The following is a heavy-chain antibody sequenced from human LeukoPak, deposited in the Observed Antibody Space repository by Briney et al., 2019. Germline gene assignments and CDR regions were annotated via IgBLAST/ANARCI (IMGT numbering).Heavy chain of an antibody. CDR3: AELGITMIGGV. Sequence: PGGSLRLSCAASGFTFSNFAMSWVRQAPGKGLEWVSYISSSGSTIYYADSVKGRFTISRDNAKNSLYLQMNSLRAEDTAVYYCAELGITMIGGVWGKGTTVTISS. J-gene: IGHJ6*04. CDR1: GFTFSNFA. V-gene: IGHV3-48*03. CDR2: ISSSGSTI. D-gene: IGHD3-10*02.